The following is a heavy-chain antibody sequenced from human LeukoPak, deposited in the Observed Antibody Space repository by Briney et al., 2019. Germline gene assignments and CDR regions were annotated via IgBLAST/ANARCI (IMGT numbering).Heavy chain of an antibody. CDR3: AREGGSGTYYDY. D-gene: IGHD3-10*01. CDR1: GGSISSYY. CDR2: VYYSGST. Sequence: SETLSLTCTVSGGSISSYYWSWIRQPPGKGLEWIGSVYYSGSTNYNPSLKSRVTIAVDTSKNQFSLKLISVTAADTAVYYCAREGGSGTYYDYWGQGTLVTVSS. V-gene: IGHV4-59*01. J-gene: IGHJ4*02.